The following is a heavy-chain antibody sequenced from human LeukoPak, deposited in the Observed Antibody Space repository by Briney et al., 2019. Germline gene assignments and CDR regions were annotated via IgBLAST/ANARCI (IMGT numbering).Heavy chain of an antibody. J-gene: IGHJ4*02. V-gene: IGHV3-7*01. CDR3: AKDLHYGSADY. CDR2: IKQDGSEK. CDR1: GFTFSSYW. Sequence: GGSLRLSCAASGFTFSSYWMSWVRQAPGKGLEWVANIKQDGSEKYYVDSVKGRFTISRDNAKNSLYLQMNSLRAEDTAVYYCAKDLHYGSADYWGQGTLVTVSS. D-gene: IGHD3-10*01.